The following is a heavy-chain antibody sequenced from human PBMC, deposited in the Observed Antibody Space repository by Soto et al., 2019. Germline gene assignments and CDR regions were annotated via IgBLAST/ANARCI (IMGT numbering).Heavy chain of an antibody. J-gene: IGHJ6*02. CDR3: ARAGQLPYYYYGMDV. D-gene: IGHD2-2*01. CDR1: GGSISSYY. Sequence: PSETLSLTCTVSGGSISSYYWSWIRQPPGKGLEWIGYIYYSGSTNYNPSLKSRVTISVDTSKNQFSLKLSSVTAADTAVCYCARAGQLPYYYYGMDVWGQGTTVTVSS. CDR2: IYYSGST. V-gene: IGHV4-59*01.